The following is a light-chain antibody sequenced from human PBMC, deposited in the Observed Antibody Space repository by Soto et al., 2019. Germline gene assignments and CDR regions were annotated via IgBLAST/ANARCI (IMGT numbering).Light chain of an antibody. V-gene: IGKV1-33*01. CDR2: RAS. Sequence: DIQMTQSPSSLSASVGDRVTITCQASQDISDHLNWYQHKPGRAPKLLIFRASNLETGVPSRFSGGGVGTDFTFTISSLQPEDYATYYCQQYDDLPSYTFGQGTKLEI. J-gene: IGKJ2*01. CDR3: QQYDDLPSYT. CDR1: QDISDH.